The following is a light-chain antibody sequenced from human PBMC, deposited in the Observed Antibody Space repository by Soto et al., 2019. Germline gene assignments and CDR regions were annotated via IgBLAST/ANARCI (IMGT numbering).Light chain of an antibody. CDR2: EVS. CDR1: SSDVGGYNY. Sequence: ALTQPAYASGSPGQSTTISCTGTSSDVGGYNYVSWYQQHPGKAPKLLIYEVSNRPSGVSNRFSGSKSGNTASLTISGLQAEDEADYYCSSYTSSSSLYVFGTGTKATVL. V-gene: IGLV2-14*01. J-gene: IGLJ1*01. CDR3: SSYTSSSSLYV.